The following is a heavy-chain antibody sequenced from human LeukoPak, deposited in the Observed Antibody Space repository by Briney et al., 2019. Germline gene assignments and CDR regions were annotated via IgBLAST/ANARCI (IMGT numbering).Heavy chain of an antibody. J-gene: IGHJ4*02. CDR1: GGSISSSSDY. D-gene: IGHD4-23*01. CDR3: ARGPHATVVTR. V-gene: IGHV4-39*07. CDR2: IYYSGST. Sequence: SETLSLTCTVSGGSISSSSDYWGWIRQPPGKGLEWIGSIYYSGSTYYNPSLKSRVTISVDTSKNQFSLKLSSVTAADTAVYYCARGPHATVVTRWGQGTLVTVSS.